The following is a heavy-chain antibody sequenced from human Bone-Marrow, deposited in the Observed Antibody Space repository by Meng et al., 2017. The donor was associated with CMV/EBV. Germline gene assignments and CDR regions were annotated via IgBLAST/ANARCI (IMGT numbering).Heavy chain of an antibody. V-gene: IGHV4-34*01. CDR3: ARESYDFWSGTPGVGDGMDV. J-gene: IGHJ6*02. CDR1: GGSFSGYY. CDR2: INHSGST. D-gene: IGHD3-3*01. Sequence: GSLRLSCAVYGGSFSGYYWSWIRQPPGKGLEWIGEINHSGSTYYNPSLKSRVTISVDTSKNQFSLKLSSVTAADTAVYYCARESYDFWSGTPGVGDGMDVWGQGTTVTVSS.